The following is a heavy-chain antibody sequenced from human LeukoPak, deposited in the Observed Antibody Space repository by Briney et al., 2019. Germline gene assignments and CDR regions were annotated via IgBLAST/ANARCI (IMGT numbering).Heavy chain of an antibody. J-gene: IGHJ4*02. CDR2: ISLDGSTE. CDR1: GFSLSNFQ. V-gene: IGHV3-30-3*01. D-gene: IGHD5-18*01. Sequence: GGSLRLSCVASGFSLSNFQMYWVRQAPGKGLEWVSIISLDGSTEFYADSVKGRFTISRDNSKNTLYLQMNSLRAEDTAVYYCAKDPSSAGGYSYGFWGQGTLVTVSS. CDR3: AKDPSSAGGYSYGF.